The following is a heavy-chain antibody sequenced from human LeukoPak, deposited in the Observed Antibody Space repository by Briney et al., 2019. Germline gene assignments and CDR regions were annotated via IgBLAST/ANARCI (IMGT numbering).Heavy chain of an antibody. V-gene: IGHV1-46*04. CDR1: GYIFTNNW. CDR2: INPTGDRT. CDR3: ARDHSNTRTWWFDP. J-gene: IGHJ5*02. D-gene: IGHD2/OR15-2a*01. Sequence: GASVTVSCKASGYIFTNNWIHWVRQAPGQGLEWMGVINPTGDRTFYAQTLQDRVTLTTDRSATSIYMELSSLRSEDTAVYYCARDHSNTRTWWFDPWGQGTLVIVSS.